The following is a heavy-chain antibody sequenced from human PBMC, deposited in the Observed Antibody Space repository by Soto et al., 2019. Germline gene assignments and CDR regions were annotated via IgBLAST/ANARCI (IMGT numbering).Heavy chain of an antibody. CDR3: TTYSYSTMVVVRSHY. D-gene: IGHD3-22*01. CDR1: GFTFSNAW. V-gene: IGHV3-15*07. J-gene: IGHJ4*02. CDR2: IKSKTDGGTT. Sequence: GVLRLSCAASGFTFSNAWINWVRQAPGKGLEWVGRIKSKTDGGTTDFAAPVKGRFAISRDDSKDVVYLQMNSLKTEDTGIYYCTTYSYSTMVVVRSHYWCQGPLVTVSS.